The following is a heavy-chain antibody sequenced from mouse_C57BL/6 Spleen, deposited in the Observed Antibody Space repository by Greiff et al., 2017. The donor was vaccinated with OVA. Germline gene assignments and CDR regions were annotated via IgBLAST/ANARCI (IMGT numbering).Heavy chain of an antibody. J-gene: IGHJ4*01. CDR2: IDPSDSYT. CDR1: GYTFTSYW. D-gene: IGHD1-1*01. V-gene: IGHV1-50*01. Sequence: QVQLQQPGAELVKPGASVKLSCKASGYTFTSYWMQWVKQRPGQGLEWIGEIDPSDSYTNYNQKFKGKATLTVDTSSSTAYMQLSSLTSEDSAVYYGARLDYYGSSYWMDYWGQGTSVTVSS. CDR3: ARLDYYGSSYWMDY.